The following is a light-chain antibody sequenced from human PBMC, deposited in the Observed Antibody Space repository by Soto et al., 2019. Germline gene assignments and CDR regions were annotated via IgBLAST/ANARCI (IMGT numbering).Light chain of an antibody. Sequence: EIVMTQSPATLSVSPGERATLSCRASQSVSSNLAWYQQKPGQAPRLLIYGASTMATGIPGRISGSGSGTEFTLTISSLQSEDFAVYYCQQYNNWLRTFGQGTKVEIK. J-gene: IGKJ1*01. CDR2: GAS. CDR3: QQYNNWLRT. V-gene: IGKV3-15*01. CDR1: QSVSSN.